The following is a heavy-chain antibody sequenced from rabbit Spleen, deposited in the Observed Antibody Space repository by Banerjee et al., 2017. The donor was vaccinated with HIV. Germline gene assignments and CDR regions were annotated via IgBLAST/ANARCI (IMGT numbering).Heavy chain of an antibody. Sequence: SLEESGGDLVKPGASLTLTCKASGFSFGDRDVMSWVRQAPGKGLEWIGYIDPIFGSKYYASWVNGRFTISRHNAQNTVDLKMTSLTAADTATYFCAREVLYAAYAGFGDVTIYYFDLWGQGTLVTVS. CDR3: AREVLYAAYAGFGDVTIYYFDL. J-gene: IGHJ4*01. CDR2: IDPIFGSK. CDR1: GFSFGDRDV. D-gene: IGHD4-2*01. V-gene: IGHV1S40*01.